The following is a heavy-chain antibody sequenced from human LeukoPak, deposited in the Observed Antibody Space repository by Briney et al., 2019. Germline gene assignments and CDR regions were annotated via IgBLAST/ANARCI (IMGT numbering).Heavy chain of an antibody. CDR2: IYYSGST. D-gene: IGHD3-10*02. V-gene: IGHV4-39*01. CDR1: GGSISNSSYY. J-gene: IGHJ5*02. CDR3: ASHSSYVSPFRS. Sequence: SETLSLTCTVSGGSISNSSYYWGWIRQPPGKGLEWIGSIYYSGSTYYNPSLKSRVTISVETSKNQFSLKLSSVTAADTAVYYCASHSSYVSPFRSWGRGPLVAVSP.